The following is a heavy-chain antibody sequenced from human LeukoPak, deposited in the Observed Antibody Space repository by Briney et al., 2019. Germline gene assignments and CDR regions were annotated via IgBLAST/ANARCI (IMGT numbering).Heavy chain of an antibody. CDR1: GYTFTAYY. V-gene: IGHV1-2*02. CDR2: INPNSGGT. CDR3: ARLFPDTAMVNDAFDI. D-gene: IGHD5-18*01. Sequence: ASVKVSCKASGYTFTAYYMHWVRQAPGQGLEWMGWINPNSGGTNYGQKFQGRVTMTRDTSISTAYMELSRLRSEDTAVYYCARLFPDTAMVNDAFDIWGQGTMVTVSS. J-gene: IGHJ3*02.